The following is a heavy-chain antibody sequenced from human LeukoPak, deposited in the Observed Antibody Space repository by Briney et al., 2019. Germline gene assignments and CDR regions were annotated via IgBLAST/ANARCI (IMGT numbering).Heavy chain of an antibody. CDR2: IIPIFGIA. CDR3: AQAYCSSTSCYKNKVAYDY. V-gene: IGHV1-69*04. J-gene: IGHJ4*02. Sequence: SVKVSCKASGGTFSSYAISWVRQAPGQGLEWMGRIIPIFGIATYAQKFQGRVTITADKSTSTAYMELSSLRSEDTAVYYCAQAYCSSTSCYKNKVAYDYWGQGTLVTVSS. CDR1: GGTFSSYA. D-gene: IGHD2-2*02.